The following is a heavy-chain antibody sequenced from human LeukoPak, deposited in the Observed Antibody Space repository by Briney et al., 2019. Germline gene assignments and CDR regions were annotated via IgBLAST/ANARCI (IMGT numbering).Heavy chain of an antibody. J-gene: IGHJ1*01. CDR3: ARGRYSSSLFSTRSTEYFQH. D-gene: IGHD6-13*01. V-gene: IGHV4-34*01. CDR2: INHSGST. CDR1: GGSFSGYY. Sequence: SETLPLTCAAYGGSFSGYYWSWIRQPPGKGLEWIGEINHSGSTKYNPSLKSRVTISVDTSKNQFSLKLSSVTAADTAVYYCARGRYSSSLFSTRSTEYFQHWGQGTLATVSS.